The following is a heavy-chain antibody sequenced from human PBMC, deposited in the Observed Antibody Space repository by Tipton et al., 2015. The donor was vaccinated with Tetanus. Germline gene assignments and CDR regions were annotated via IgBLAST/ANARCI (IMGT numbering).Heavy chain of an antibody. V-gene: IGHV3-11*01. D-gene: IGHD7-27*01. CDR2: ISRSGSTI. J-gene: IGHJ2*01. CDR1: GFTFSDYY. CDR3: ARVWGRRPPVIYPNWYLDL. Sequence: SLRLSCAASGFTFSDYYMNWIRQAPGKGLEWVSYISRSGSTIYYADSVKGRFTISRDNAKNSLSLQVNSLRAEDTAVYYCARVWGRRPPVIYPNWYLDLGARGPLVTVFS.